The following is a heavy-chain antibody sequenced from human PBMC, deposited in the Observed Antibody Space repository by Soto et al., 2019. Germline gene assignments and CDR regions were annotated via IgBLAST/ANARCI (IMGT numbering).Heavy chain of an antibody. CDR2: ISGSGGSA. CDR1: GFTFSSYA. Sequence: EVQLLESGGGLVQPGGSLRISCAASGFTFSSYAMSWVRQAPGKGLECLSTISGSGGSAYYADYVKGRFTITRDNSKNTLHLQMNSLRAEDTGVYYCAKASDYDDILTGLHWGQGTLVTVSA. CDR3: AKASDYDDILTGLH. D-gene: IGHD3-9*01. V-gene: IGHV3-23*01. J-gene: IGHJ4*02.